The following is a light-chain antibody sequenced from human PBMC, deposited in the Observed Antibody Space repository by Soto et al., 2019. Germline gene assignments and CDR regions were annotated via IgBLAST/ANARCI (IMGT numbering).Light chain of an antibody. CDR2: DAT. J-gene: IGKJ2*01. CDR3: QQRYNWPPYT. V-gene: IGKV3-11*01. CDR1: QTVSSN. Sequence: EIVLTHSTATLSLSPGERATLSCRASQTVSSNLAWYQQKPGQAPRLLIYDATNRATGITDRFSGSGSGTDFTHTISSLEPEDVAVSYCQQRYNWPPYTFGQGTKLEIK.